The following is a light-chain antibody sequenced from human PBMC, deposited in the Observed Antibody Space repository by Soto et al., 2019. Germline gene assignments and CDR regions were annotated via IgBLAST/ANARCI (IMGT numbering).Light chain of an antibody. CDR3: AAWDDSLSGYV. Sequence: QSVLAQPPSASGTPGQRVTISCSGSSSNIGSNYVYWYQQLPGTAPKLLIYSIIQRPSGVPDRFSGSKSGTSASLAISGLRSEDEADYYCAAWDDSLSGYVFGTGTKLTVL. CDR1: SSNIGSNY. CDR2: SII. J-gene: IGLJ1*01. V-gene: IGLV1-47*02.